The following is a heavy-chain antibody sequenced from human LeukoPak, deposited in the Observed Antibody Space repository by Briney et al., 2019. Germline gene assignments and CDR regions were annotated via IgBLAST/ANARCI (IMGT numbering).Heavy chain of an antibody. CDR3: AGGDYGDRFDY. Sequence: GASVKVSCKTSGYNFIDYYVYWVRQAPGQRLEWMGWINPNGGGTNYAQKFQGRVTMTRDTSITTAYMELSSLRSDDTAVYYCAGGDYGDRFDYWGQGTLVTVSS. CDR1: GYNFIDYY. D-gene: IGHD4-17*01. J-gene: IGHJ4*02. V-gene: IGHV1-2*02. CDR2: INPNGGGT.